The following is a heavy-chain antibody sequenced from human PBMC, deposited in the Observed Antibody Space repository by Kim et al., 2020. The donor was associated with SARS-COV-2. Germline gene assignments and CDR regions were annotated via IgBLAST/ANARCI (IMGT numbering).Heavy chain of an antibody. J-gene: IGHJ4*02. CDR3: ARLGGALTAGPYFDY. V-gene: IGHV5-51*01. Sequence: GESLKISCKGSGYSFTSYWIGWVRQMPGKGLEWMGIIYPGDSDTRYSPSFQGQVTISADKSISTAYLQWSSLKASDTAMYYCARLGGALTAGPYFDYWGQGTLVTVSS. CDR2: IYPGDSDT. D-gene: IGHD6-13*01. CDR1: GYSFTSYW.